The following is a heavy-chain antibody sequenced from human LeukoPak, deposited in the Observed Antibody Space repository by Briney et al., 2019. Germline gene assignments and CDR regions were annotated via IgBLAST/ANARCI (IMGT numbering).Heavy chain of an antibody. CDR2: ISYDGSNK. V-gene: IGHV3-30*04. D-gene: IGHD6-19*01. CDR3: ARDQEGSGWFPY. J-gene: IGHJ4*02. CDR1: GFTFSSYA. Sequence: PGGSLRLSCAASGFTFSSYAMHWVRQAPGKGLEWVAVISYDGSNKYYADSVKGRFTISRDNSKNSLYLQMNSLRAEDTAVYYCARDQEGSGWFPYWGQGTLVTVSS.